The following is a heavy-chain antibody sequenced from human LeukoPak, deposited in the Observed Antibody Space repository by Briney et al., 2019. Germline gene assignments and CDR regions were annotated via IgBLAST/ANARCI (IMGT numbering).Heavy chain of an antibody. CDR2: IYYSGST. J-gene: IGHJ4*02. Sequence: SETLSLTCTVSGGSISSSSYYWGWIRQPPGKGLEWIGSIYYSGSTYYNPTLKSRVSISVDTSKNQFSLKLSSVTAADTAVNYCARTRWIRLWSSWTPPDYWGQGTLVTVFS. CDR3: ARTRWIRLWSSWTPPDY. CDR1: GGSISSSSYY. V-gene: IGHV4-39*07. D-gene: IGHD5-18*01.